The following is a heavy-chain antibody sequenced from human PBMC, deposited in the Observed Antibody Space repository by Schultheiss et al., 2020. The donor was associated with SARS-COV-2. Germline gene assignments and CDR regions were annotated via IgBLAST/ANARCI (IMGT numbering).Heavy chain of an antibody. Sequence: SETLSLTCAVSGGSISSGGYSWSWIRQPPGKGLEWIGYIYYSGSTYYNPSLKSLVTISVDTSKNQFSLKLSSVTAADTAVYYCARGIVRFAFDIWGQGTMVTVSS. CDR2: IYYSGST. V-gene: IGHV4-31*01. CDR1: GGSISSGGYS. CDR3: ARGIVRFAFDI. D-gene: IGHD3-16*02. J-gene: IGHJ3*02.